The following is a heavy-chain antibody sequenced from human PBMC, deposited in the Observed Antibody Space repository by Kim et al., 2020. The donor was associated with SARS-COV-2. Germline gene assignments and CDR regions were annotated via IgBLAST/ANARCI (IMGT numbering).Heavy chain of an antibody. V-gene: IGHV3-7*03. CDR3: ARTLTGTTESFEY. CDR1: GFTFGSYW. D-gene: IGHD3-9*01. CDR2: IKQDGTQQ. J-gene: IGHJ1*01. Sequence: GGSLRLSCAASGFTFGSYWMIWVRQAPGKGLEWVANIKQDGTQQYYVDSVRGRFTVSRDGANMYLQMNSLRAEDTAVYYCARTLTGTTESFEYWGRGTLVTVSS.